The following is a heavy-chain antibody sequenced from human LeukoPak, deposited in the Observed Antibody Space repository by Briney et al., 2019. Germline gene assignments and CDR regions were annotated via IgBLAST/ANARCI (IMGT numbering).Heavy chain of an antibody. J-gene: IGHJ4*02. D-gene: IGHD5-12*01. Sequence: GASVKVSCKASGYTFNRYGISWVRQAPGQGLEWMGWISAYNGNTNYAQKLQGRVTMTTNTSTSTAYMELRSLRSDDTAVYYCAREGYSGYLDYWGQGTLVTVSS. V-gene: IGHV1-18*04. CDR3: AREGYSGYLDY. CDR1: GYTFNRYG. CDR2: ISAYNGNT.